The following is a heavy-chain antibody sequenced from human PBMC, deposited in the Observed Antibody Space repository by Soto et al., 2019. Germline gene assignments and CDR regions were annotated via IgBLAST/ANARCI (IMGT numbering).Heavy chain of an antibody. J-gene: IGHJ4*02. D-gene: IGHD4-17*01. CDR1: GFTFSSYA. V-gene: IGHV3-23*01. CDR3: AKGSDYVFVYYFDY. Sequence: SGGSLRLSCAASGFTFSSYAMSWVRQAPGKGLEWVLAISGSGGSTYYADSVKGRFTISRDNSKNTLYLQMNSLRAEDTAVYYCAKGSDYVFVYYFDYWGQGTLVTVSS. CDR2: ISGSGGST.